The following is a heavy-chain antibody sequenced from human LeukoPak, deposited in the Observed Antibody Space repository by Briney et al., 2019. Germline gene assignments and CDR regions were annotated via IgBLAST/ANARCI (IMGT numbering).Heavy chain of an antibody. CDR1: GGSISSSNW. Sequence: SETLSLTCAVSGGSISSSNWWSWVRQPPGKGLEWIGNIYYSGSTYYNPSLKSRVTISVDTSNNQFSLKLSAVTAADTAVYYCASVRRGFGESSKYYSYYYMHVWGNGTTVTIAS. V-gene: IGHV4-4*02. D-gene: IGHD3-10*01. CDR3: ASVRRGFGESSKYYSYYYMHV. J-gene: IGHJ6*03. CDR2: IYYSGST.